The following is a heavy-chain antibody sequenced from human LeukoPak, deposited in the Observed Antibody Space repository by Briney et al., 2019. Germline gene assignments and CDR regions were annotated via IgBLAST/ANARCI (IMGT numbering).Heavy chain of an antibody. Sequence: SETLSLTCAVHGESFSAYFWSWIRQVPGKGLESIGEIDHRGSSNYNPPLKSRATISVDTSKNHFSLSLTSVTAADTAVYYCATRSSTLAAARCFDDWGQGTVVTVSS. CDR3: ATRSSTLAAARCFDD. CDR1: GESFSAYF. J-gene: IGHJ4*03. D-gene: IGHD6-6*01. CDR2: IDHRGSS. V-gene: IGHV4-34*01.